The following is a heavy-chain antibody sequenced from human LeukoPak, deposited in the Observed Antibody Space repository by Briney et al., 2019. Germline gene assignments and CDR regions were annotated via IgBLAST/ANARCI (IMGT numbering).Heavy chain of an antibody. CDR2: ISGSGGST. D-gene: IGHD6-19*01. CDR1: GFTVSSNY. V-gene: IGHV3-23*01. Sequence: PGGSLRLSCAASGFTVSSNYMNWVRQAPGKGLEWVSAISGSGGSTYYADSVKGRFTISRDNSKNTLYLQMNSLRAEDTAVYYCAKNREQWLSWFDPWGQGTLVTVSS. CDR3: AKNREQWLSWFDP. J-gene: IGHJ5*02.